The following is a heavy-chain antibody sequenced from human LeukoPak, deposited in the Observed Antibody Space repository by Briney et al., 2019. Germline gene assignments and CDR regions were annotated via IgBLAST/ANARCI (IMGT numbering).Heavy chain of an antibody. J-gene: IGHJ4*02. Sequence: QAGGSLRLSCAASGFTFSSYGMHWVRQAPGKGLEWVSAISGSGGCTYYADSVKGRFTISRDNSKNTLYLQMNSLRAEDTAVYYCANGIRTNFDYWGQGTLVTVSS. CDR2: ISGSGGCT. V-gene: IGHV3-23*01. CDR3: ANGIRTNFDY. D-gene: IGHD1-1*01. CDR1: GFTFSSYG.